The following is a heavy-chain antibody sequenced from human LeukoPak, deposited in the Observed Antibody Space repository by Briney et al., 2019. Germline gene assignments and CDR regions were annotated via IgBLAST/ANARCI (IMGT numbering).Heavy chain of an antibody. Sequence: PGGSLRLSCAASGFTFSSYGMHWVRQAPGKGLEWVAFIRYDGSNKYYADSVKGRFTISRDNSKNTLYLQMNSLRAEDTAVYYCAKERGFGRIPATFSFDYLGQGTLGTGSS. D-gene: IGHD2-2*01. CDR1: GFTFSSYG. CDR2: IRYDGSNK. CDR3: AKERGFGRIPATFSFDY. J-gene: IGHJ4*01. V-gene: IGHV3-30*02.